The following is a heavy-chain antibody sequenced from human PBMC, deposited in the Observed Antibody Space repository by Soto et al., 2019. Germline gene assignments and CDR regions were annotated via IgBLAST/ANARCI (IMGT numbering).Heavy chain of an antibody. Sequence: HPGGSLRLSCAASGFTFSSYAMSWVRQAPGKGLEWVSAISGSGGSTYYADSVKGRFTISRDNSKNTLYLQMNSLRAEDTAVYYCVGWPNVVYGIHYYYGRDVWGQGTTVTVSS. CDR3: VGWPNVVYGIHYYYGRDV. CDR2: ISGSGGST. D-gene: IGHD2-8*02. V-gene: IGHV3-23*01. J-gene: IGHJ6*02. CDR1: GFTFSSYA.